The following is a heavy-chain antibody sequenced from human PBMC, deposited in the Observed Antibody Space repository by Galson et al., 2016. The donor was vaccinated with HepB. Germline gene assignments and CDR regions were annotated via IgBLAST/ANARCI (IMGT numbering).Heavy chain of an antibody. CDR1: GFTFSSYA. CDR2: ISGSGGST. D-gene: IGHD5-18*01. V-gene: IGHV3-23*01. CDR3: ANGGGYSYATRVEY. J-gene: IGHJ4*02. Sequence: SLRLSCAASGFTFSSYAMSWVRQAPGKGLEWVSGISGSGGSTNYGDSVRGRFTISRDNSKNTLYLQMNSLRAEDTAVYYCANGGGYSYATRVEYWGQGTLVTVSS.